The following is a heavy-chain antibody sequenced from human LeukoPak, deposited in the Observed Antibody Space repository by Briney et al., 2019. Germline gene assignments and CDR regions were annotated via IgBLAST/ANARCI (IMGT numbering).Heavy chain of an antibody. Sequence: SETLSLTCTVSGGSISSYYWSWIRQPPGKGLEWIGYIYYSGSTNYNPSLKSRVTISVDTSKNQFSLKLSSVTAADTAVYYCARGSSKPAGDALDIWGQGTMVTVSS. D-gene: IGHD6-19*01. CDR1: GGSISSYY. V-gene: IGHV4-59*01. CDR3: ARGSSKPAGDALDI. CDR2: IYYSGST. J-gene: IGHJ3*02.